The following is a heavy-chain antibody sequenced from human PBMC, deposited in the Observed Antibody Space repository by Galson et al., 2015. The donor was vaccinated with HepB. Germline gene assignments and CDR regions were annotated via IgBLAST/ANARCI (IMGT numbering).Heavy chain of an antibody. Sequence: SLRLSCAASGFTFSDYYMGWIRQAPGKGLEWVSLISNGGNAIYYADSVKGRFTISRDNAKNSLFLQMNSLRAEDTAVYYCAGDSPRGYYYYYGMDVWGQGTTVTVSS. CDR1: GFTFSDYY. CDR2: ISNGGNAI. V-gene: IGHV3-11*01. D-gene: IGHD2-15*01. J-gene: IGHJ6*02. CDR3: AGDSPRGYYYYYGMDV.